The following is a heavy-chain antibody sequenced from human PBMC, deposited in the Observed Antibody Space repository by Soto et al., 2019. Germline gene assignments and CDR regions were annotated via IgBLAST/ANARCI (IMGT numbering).Heavy chain of an antibody. D-gene: IGHD3-3*01. V-gene: IGHV4-34*01. J-gene: IGHJ5*02. CDR3: ARVRDWFDP. Sequence: SETLSLTCAVYGGSFSGYYWNWIRQPPGKGLEWIGEIDHSGYTNYNPSLKSRVTISVDTSKNQFSLRLTSVTAADTTVYYCARVRDWFDPWGQGTLVTVSS. CDR1: GGSFSGYY. CDR2: IDHSGYT.